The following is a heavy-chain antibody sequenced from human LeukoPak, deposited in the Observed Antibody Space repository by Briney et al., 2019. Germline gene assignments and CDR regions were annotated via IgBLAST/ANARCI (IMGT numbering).Heavy chain of an antibody. Sequence: PGGSLRLSCAASGFTFSDYYMSWIRQAPGKGLEWVSYISSSSSYTNYADSVKGRFTISRDNAKNSLYLQMNSLRAEDTAVYYCARVGGDIVVVVAAIFDYWGQGTLVTVSS. CDR2: ISSSSSYT. J-gene: IGHJ4*02. D-gene: IGHD2-15*01. CDR3: ARVGGDIVVVVAAIFDY. CDR1: GFTFSDYY. V-gene: IGHV3-11*06.